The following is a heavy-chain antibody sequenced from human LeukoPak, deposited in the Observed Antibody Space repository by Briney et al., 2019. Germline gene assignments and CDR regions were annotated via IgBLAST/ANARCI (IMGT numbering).Heavy chain of an antibody. J-gene: IGHJ3*02. V-gene: IGHV7-4-1*02. CDR2: INTNTGNP. D-gene: IGHD6-13*01. CDR1: GYTFTSYA. CDR3: AGETIYNSWYYAFDI. Sequence: ASVKVSCKASGYTFTSYAMNWVRQAPGQGLEWMGWINTNTGNPTYARGFTGRFVFSLDTSVSTAYLQISSLKAEDTAVYYCAGETIYNSWYYAFDIWGQGTMVTVSS.